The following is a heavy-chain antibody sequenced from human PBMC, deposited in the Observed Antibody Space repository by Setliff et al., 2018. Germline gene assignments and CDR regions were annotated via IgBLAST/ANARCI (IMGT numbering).Heavy chain of an antibody. Sequence: GGSLRLSCAVSGFTFSTSTMTWVRQAPGAGPEWVSAISGGGTSIYYATSVRGRFTISRDNSKNTLYLQMNSLRVEDTAIYYCAKSPHDFWSGRVFFDYWGQGILVTVSS. CDR2: ISGGGTSI. CDR3: AKSPHDFWSGRVFFDY. D-gene: IGHD3-3*01. CDR1: GFTFSTST. V-gene: IGHV3-23*01. J-gene: IGHJ4*01.